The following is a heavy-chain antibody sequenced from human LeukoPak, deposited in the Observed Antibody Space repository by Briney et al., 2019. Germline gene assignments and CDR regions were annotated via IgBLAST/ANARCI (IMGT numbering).Heavy chain of an antibody. CDR3: ARDISVVWAASGPFDY. D-gene: IGHD6-13*01. J-gene: IGHJ4*02. Sequence: SETLSLTCSVSDGSISRTSYYWGWIRQPPGKGLEWIGSIYDSGSTYYSPSLQSRVTISVDTSKDQFSLILTSLTAADTAVYYCARDISVVWAASGPFDYWGQGTLVTVSS. V-gene: IGHV4-39*07. CDR1: DGSISRTSYY. CDR2: IYDSGST.